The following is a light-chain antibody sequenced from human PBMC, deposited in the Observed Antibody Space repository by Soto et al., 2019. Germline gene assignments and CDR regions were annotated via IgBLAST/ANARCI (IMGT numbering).Light chain of an antibody. CDR1: EDIRND. CDR3: LQHPSFPYT. Sequence: DIQMTQSPSSLSASVGDRVTIACRASEDIRNDLGWFHQKPGKAPERLISAASTLQNGVPSRFSGSLSSTEFTPTINTLQSEDVATYYCLQHPSFPYTFVQGTKLEIK. J-gene: IGKJ2*01. V-gene: IGKV1-17*01. CDR2: AAS.